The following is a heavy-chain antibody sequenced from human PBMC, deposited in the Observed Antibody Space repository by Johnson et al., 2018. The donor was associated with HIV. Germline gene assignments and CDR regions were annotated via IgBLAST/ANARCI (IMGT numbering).Heavy chain of an antibody. CDR2: IRKDGSYT. D-gene: IGHD3-16*01. Sequence: QVQLVESGGGLVQPGGSLRLSCAASGITFSSYAMQCVRQAPGKGLEWVAFIRKDGSYTNHGDAVKGRLTISRDNSKNTLYLQMNSLRTEDTAVYYCATWGFGDDDAFDIWGQGTMVTVSS. J-gene: IGHJ3*02. CDR3: ATWGFGDDDAFDI. V-gene: IGHV3-30*02. CDR1: GITFSSYA.